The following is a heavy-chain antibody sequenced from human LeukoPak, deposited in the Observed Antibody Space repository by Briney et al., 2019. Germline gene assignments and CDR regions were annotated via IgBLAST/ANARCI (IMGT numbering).Heavy chain of an antibody. CDR3: AKGGSTNFYYGDV. CDR1: GGPFSNYH. J-gene: IGHJ6*02. Sequence: SETLSLTCTVSGGPFSNYHWSWIRQPAGKALEWIGRIYDSGNTNYNPSLKSRVTMSVDTSNNQFSLKLTSVTAADTAVYYCAKGGSTNFYYGDVWGQGTTVTVSS. V-gene: IGHV4-4*07. D-gene: IGHD2/OR15-2a*01. CDR2: IYDSGNT.